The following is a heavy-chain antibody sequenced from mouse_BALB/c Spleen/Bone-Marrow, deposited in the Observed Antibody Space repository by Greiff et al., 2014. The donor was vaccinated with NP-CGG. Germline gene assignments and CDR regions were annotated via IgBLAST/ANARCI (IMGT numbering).Heavy chain of an antibody. V-gene: IGHV1-14*01. CDR3: ARLDHKYEGY. CDR2: INPYNDGT. CDR1: GYTFTSYV. Sequence: VQLQQSGPELVKPGASVKMSCKASGYTFTSYVMHWVKQKPGQGLEWIGYINPYNDGTKYNEKLKGKATLTSDKSSSTAYMVLSSLTSEDSAVYYCARLDHKYEGYWGQGTTLTVSS. J-gene: IGHJ2*01. D-gene: IGHD5-1-1*01.